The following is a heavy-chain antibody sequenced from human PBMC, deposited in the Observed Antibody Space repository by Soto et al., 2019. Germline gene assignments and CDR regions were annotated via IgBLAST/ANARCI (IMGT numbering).Heavy chain of an antibody. CDR3: ATHPPTMTRLGRLDP. V-gene: IGHV1-69*06. D-gene: IGHD3-22*01. J-gene: IGHJ5*02. CDR1: GGTFSSYA. CDR2: IIPIFGTA. Sequence: RASVKVSCKASGGTFSSYAISWVRQAPGQGLEWMGGIIPIFGTANYAQKFQGRVTITADKSTSTAYMELSSLRSEDTAVYYCATHPPTMTRLGRLDPWGQGTLVTVSS.